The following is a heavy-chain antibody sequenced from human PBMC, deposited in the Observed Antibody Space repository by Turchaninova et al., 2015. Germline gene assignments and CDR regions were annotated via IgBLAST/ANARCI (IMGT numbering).Heavy chain of an antibody. CDR3: ATGGHVSQGAWFFANN. Sequence: QVQLVESGGGVVDPGRALSLSCVACGVTVGNEGMEWVRPAPSKGLEWLEVIWSDGGNKHYADSVKGRFTIARDNSKNTLYLQMNSLRADDTAVYYCATGGHVSQGAWFFANNWGQGTLVTVSS. D-gene: IGHD6-19*01. J-gene: IGHJ4*02. CDR1: GVTVGNEG. CDR2: IWSDGGNK. V-gene: IGHV3-33*01.